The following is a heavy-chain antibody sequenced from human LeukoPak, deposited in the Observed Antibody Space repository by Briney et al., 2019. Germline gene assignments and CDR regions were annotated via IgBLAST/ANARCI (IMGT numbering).Heavy chain of an antibody. CDR2: INPNSGGT. J-gene: IGHJ4*02. V-gene: IGHV1-2*02. Sequence: ASVKVSCKASGYTFTGYYMHWVRQAPGQGLEWMGWINPNSGGTNYAQKFQGRVTMTRDTSISTAYMELSRLRSDDTAVYYCATVRPTVTTAPGYWGQRTLVTVSS. D-gene: IGHD4-17*01. CDR1: GYTFTGYY. CDR3: ATVRPTVTTAPGY.